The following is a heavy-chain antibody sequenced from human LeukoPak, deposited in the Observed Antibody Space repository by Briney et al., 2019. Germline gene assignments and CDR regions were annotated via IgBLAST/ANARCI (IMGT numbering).Heavy chain of an antibody. CDR2: ISSSSSTI. CDR1: GFTFSSYS. Sequence: GGSLRLSCAASGFTFSSYSMNWVRQAPGKGLEWVSYISSSSSTIYYADSVKGRFTISRDNAKNSLYLQMNSLRAEDTAVYYCAGNDYGDYFDYWGQGTLVTVSS. D-gene: IGHD4-17*01. CDR3: AGNDYGDYFDY. V-gene: IGHV3-48*01. J-gene: IGHJ4*02.